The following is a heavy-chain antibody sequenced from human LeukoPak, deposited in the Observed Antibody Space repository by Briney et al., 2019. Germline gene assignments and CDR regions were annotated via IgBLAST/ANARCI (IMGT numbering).Heavy chain of an antibody. D-gene: IGHD3-22*01. CDR3: ARVQTYYYDSSGFYFDY. CDR2: ISYDGSNK. Sequence: GGSLRLSCAASGFTFSSYGMHWVRQAPGKGLEWVAVISYDGSNKYYADSVKGRFTISRDNSKNTLYLQMNSLRAEDTAVYYCARVQTYYYDSSGFYFDYWGQGTLVTVSS. CDR1: GFTFSSYG. J-gene: IGHJ4*02. V-gene: IGHV3-30*03.